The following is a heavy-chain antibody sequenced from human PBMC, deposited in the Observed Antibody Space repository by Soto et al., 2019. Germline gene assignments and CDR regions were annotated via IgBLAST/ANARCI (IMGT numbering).Heavy chain of an antibody. Sequence: GGSLRLSCAASGFTFSSYAMSWVRQAPGKGLEWVSAISGSGGSTYYADSVKGRFTISRDNSKNTLYLQMNSLRAEDTAVYYCAKVTHSYNWNVRNWFDPWGQGNLVTVSS. CDR2: ISGSGGST. V-gene: IGHV3-23*01. CDR3: AKVTHSYNWNVRNWFDP. D-gene: IGHD1-20*01. J-gene: IGHJ5*02. CDR1: GFTFSSYA.